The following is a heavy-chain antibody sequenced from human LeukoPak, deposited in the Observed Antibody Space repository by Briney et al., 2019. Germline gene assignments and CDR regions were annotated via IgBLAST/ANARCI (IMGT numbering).Heavy chain of an antibody. V-gene: IGHV3-7*03. CDR2: IKEDGTET. Sequence: GGSLRLSCAASGFMFSSNWMSWVRLAPGKGLEWVTNIKEDGTETYYVDSVKGRFTISRDNAKNSLYLQMNSLRVEDTAVYYCAKEGRSLQTYWGQGTLVTVSS. CDR1: GFMFSSNW. D-gene: IGHD5-24*01. J-gene: IGHJ4*02. CDR3: AKEGRSLQTY.